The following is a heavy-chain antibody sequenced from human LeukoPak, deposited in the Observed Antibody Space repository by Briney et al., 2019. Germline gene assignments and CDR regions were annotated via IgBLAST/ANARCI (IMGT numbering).Heavy chain of an antibody. V-gene: IGHV3-30*18. Sequence: GGSLRLSCAASGLTFSNYGMHWVRQAPGKGLEWVAVIAYDGSNEYYAEFVKGRFTISRDNSKNTLYLQMYSLRAEDTAVYFCAKDQGTAVAGTDDAFDIWGQGTRVTVSS. D-gene: IGHD6-19*01. J-gene: IGHJ3*02. CDR2: IAYDGSNE. CDR1: GLTFSNYG. CDR3: AKDQGTAVAGTDDAFDI.